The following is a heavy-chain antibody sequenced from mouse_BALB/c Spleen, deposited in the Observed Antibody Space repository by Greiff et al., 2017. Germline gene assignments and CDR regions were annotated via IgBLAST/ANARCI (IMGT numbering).Heavy chain of an antibody. CDR1: GFTFSSYG. J-gene: IGHJ4*01. CDR3: AREGYGNSYAMDY. D-gene: IGHD2-10*02. Sequence: EVKLVESGGGLVQPGGSLKLSCAASGFTFSSYGMSWVRQTPDKRLELVATINSNGGSTYYPDSVKGRFTISRDNAKNTLYLQMSSLKSEDTAMYYCAREGYGNSYAMDYWGQGTSVTVSS. CDR2: INSNGGST. V-gene: IGHV5-6-3*01.